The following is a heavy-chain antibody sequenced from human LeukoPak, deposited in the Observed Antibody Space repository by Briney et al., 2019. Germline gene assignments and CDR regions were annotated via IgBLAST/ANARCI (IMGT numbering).Heavy chain of an antibody. CDR2: ISTYNGNT. V-gene: IGHV1-18*01. D-gene: IGHD1-26*01. CDR3: AIRSGTYPYYFDY. Sequence: ASVKVSCKTSGYTFTSYGISWVRQSPGQGLEWMGWISTYNGNTNYAQNLQGRVTMTTETSTSTAYMDLRSLRSDATAVYYCAIRSGTYPYYFDYWGPGTLVTVSS. CDR1: GYTFTSYG. J-gene: IGHJ4*02.